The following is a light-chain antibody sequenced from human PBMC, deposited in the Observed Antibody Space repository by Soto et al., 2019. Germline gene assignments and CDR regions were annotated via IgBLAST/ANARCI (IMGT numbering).Light chain of an antibody. V-gene: IGLV2-14*01. CDR2: DVR. CDR3: SSYTRSSPNVV. Sequence: QSALTQPASVSGSPGQSITISCTGTSSDVGGYNYVAWYQPHPGKAPKLMIYDVRNRPSGVSNRFSGSKSGNTASLTISGLHSEDQADNYCSSYTRSSPNVVFGGGTKLTVL. J-gene: IGLJ2*01. CDR1: SSDVGGYNY.